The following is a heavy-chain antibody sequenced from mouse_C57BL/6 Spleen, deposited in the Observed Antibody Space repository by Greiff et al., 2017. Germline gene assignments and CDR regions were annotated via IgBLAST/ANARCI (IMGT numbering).Heavy chain of an antibody. Sequence: VQLQQSGAELVRPGTSVKVSCKASGYAFTNYLIEWVKQRPGQGLEWIGVINPGSGGTTYNEKFKGKATLTADKSSSTAYMQLSSLTSEDSAVYFCARWGYYYAMDYWGQGTSVTVSA. CDR3: ARWGYYYAMDY. V-gene: IGHV1-54*01. J-gene: IGHJ4*01. CDR2: INPGSGGT. CDR1: GYAFTNYL.